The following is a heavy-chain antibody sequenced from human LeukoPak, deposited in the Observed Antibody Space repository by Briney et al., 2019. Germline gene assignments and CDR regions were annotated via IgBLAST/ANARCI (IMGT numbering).Heavy chain of an antibody. J-gene: IGHJ4*02. CDR1: GYTFTSYG. D-gene: IGHD2-21*02. CDR3: ASSRSGVCGGDCSFDY. Sequence: AASVKVSCKASGYTFTSYGISWVRQAPGQGLEWMGWISAYNGNTNYAQKLQGRVTMTTDTSTSTAYMELRSLRSDDTAVYYCASSRSGVCGGDCSFDYWGQGTLVTVSS. V-gene: IGHV1-18*01. CDR2: ISAYNGNT.